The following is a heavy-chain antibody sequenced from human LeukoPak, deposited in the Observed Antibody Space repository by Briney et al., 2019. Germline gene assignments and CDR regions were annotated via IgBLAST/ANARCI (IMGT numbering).Heavy chain of an antibody. Sequence: PSETLSLTCTVSGGSISSSSYYWGWIRQPPGKGLEWIGSIYYSGSTYYNPSLKSRVTISVDTSKNQFSLKLSSVTAADTAVYYCARGASGFDYWGQGTLVIVSS. V-gene: IGHV4-39*01. CDR3: ARGASGFDY. D-gene: IGHD4/OR15-4a*01. CDR2: IYYSGST. CDR1: GGSISSSSYY. J-gene: IGHJ4*02.